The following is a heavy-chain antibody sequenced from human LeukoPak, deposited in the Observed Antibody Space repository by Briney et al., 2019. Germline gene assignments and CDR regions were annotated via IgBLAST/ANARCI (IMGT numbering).Heavy chain of an antibody. CDR2: VSTSGRT. CDR1: GGSFTDYY. Sequence: SETLSLICTVSGGSFTDYYWSWVRQAAAKGLEWIGRVSTSGRTNYNPSLQGRVTVSLDTSKNQFSLKLSSVTAADTAVYYCARKDSFWYFDLWGRGTLVTVSS. J-gene: IGHJ2*01. V-gene: IGHV4-4*07. CDR3: ARKDSFWYFDL.